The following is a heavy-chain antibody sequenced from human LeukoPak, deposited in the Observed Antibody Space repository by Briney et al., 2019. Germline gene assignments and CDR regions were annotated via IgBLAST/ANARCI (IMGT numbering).Heavy chain of an antibody. D-gene: IGHD6-19*01. V-gene: IGHV1-18*01. J-gene: IGHJ6*02. CDR2: ISAYNGNT. Sequence: ASVKVSCKASGYTFTSYGISWVRQAPGQEREWMGWISAYNGNTNYTQKLQGRVTLTTDTFTSTAYRGLRSLRSDDTAVYYCAREIFGYSSGPTYGMDVWGQGTTVTVSS. CDR1: GYTFTSYG. CDR3: AREIFGYSSGPTYGMDV.